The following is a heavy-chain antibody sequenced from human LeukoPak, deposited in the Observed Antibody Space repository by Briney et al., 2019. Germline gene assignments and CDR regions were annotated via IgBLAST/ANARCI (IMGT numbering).Heavy chain of an antibody. V-gene: IGHV4-59*01. Sequence: PSETLSLTCTVSGGSISTYYWSWIRQPPGKGLEWIGYIYYSGTINYNPSLKSRVTISVDTSKNQFSLKLNSVTAADTAVYYCARDRGAYGMDVWGQGTTVTVSS. CDR2: IYYSGTI. CDR3: ARDRGAYGMDV. CDR1: GGSISTYY. D-gene: IGHD3-10*01. J-gene: IGHJ6*02.